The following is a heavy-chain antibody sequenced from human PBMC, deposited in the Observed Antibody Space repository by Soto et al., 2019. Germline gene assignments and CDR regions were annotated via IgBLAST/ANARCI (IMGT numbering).Heavy chain of an antibody. CDR3: AKGSSGYIMDGMDV. J-gene: IGHJ6*02. CDR2: ISGSGGST. D-gene: IGHD6-19*01. V-gene: IGHV3-23*01. Sequence: GGSLRLSCASSGFTFSSYAMSWVRQAPGKGLEWVSAISGSGGSTYYADPVKGRFTISRDNSKNTLYLQMNSLRAEDTAVYYCAKGSSGYIMDGMDVWGQGTTVTVSS. CDR1: GFTFSSYA.